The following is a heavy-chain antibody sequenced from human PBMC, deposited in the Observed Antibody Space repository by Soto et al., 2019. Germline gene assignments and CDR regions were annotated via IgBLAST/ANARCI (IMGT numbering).Heavy chain of an antibody. CDR1: GASINTAGSY. CDR2: IYYSGAT. Sequence: QLQESGPGLVRPSQPLSLTCTVSGASINTAGSYWSWIRQYPGKGLEWIGYIYYSGATFYNPSLNSRAAISLDTSKNQFSLMLTSMTAADTAVYYCVRDLRICVYVWGQGTTVTVSS. V-gene: IGHV4-31*03. J-gene: IGHJ6*02. CDR3: VRDLRICVYV.